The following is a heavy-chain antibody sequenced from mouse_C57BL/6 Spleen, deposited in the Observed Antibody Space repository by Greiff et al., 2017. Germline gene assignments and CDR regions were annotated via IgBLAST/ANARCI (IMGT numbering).Heavy chain of an antibody. CDR3: SCYGSGLGYAMDD. J-gene: IGHJ4*01. CDR2: IDPSDSYT. CDR1: GYTFTSYW. D-gene: IGHD1-1*01. V-gene: IGHV1-59*01. Sequence: QVQLQQPGAELVRPGTSVKLSCKASGYTFTSYWMHWVKQRPGQGLEWIGVIDPSDSYTNYNQKFKGKATLTVDTSSSTAYMQLSSLTSVDSSVYYCSCYGSGLGYAMDDWGQGTSVTVSS.